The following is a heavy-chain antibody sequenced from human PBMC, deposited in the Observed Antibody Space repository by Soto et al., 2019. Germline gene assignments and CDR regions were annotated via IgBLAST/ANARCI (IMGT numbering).Heavy chain of an antibody. CDR1: GFTFSSYW. CDR2: IRQGGSET. V-gene: IGHV3-7*05. Sequence: GGSLRLSCAASGFTFSSYWMSWVRQAPGKGLEWVANIRQGGSETYYVDSVKGRFTISRDNSKNTLYLQMNSLRAEDTAVYYCAKDSPTYSSRWYEPLGYWGQGTLVTVSS. D-gene: IGHD6-19*01. J-gene: IGHJ4*02. CDR3: AKDSPTYSSRWYEPLGY.